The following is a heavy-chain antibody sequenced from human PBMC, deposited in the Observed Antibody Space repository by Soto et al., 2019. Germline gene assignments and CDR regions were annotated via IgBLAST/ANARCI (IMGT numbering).Heavy chain of an antibody. V-gene: IGHV1-69*13. CDR1: GGTFSSYA. CDR3: ARGRRVVVPAAPRDYFDY. D-gene: IGHD2-2*01. Sequence: SVKVSCKASGGTFSSYAISWVRQAPGQGLEWMGGIIPIFGTANYAQKFQGRVTITADESTSTAYMELSSLRSEDTAVYYCARGRRVVVPAAPRDYFDYWGQGTLVTVSS. CDR2: IIPIFGTA. J-gene: IGHJ4*02.